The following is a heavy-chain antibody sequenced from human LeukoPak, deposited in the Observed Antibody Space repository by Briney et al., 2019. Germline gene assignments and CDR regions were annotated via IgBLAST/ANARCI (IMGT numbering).Heavy chain of an antibody. Sequence: PGGSLRLSSAASGFTFRNYWMRWVRQTPGKGLVWVSRISSDGSSTTYADSVKGRFTISRDNAKNTLYLQMNNLRAEDTAVYYCARDQRETGRPDIDYWGQETLVIVSS. CDR2: ISSDGSST. D-gene: IGHD5-24*01. CDR3: ARDQRETGRPDIDY. J-gene: IGHJ4*02. CDR1: GFTFRNYW. V-gene: IGHV3-74*03.